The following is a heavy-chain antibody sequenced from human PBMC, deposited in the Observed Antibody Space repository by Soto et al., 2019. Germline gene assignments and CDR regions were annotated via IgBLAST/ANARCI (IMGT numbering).Heavy chain of an antibody. CDR3: VSEGSGWYRYFDY. CDR2: INPSGGST. Sequence: ASVKVSCKASGYTFTSYYMHWVRQAPGQGLEWMGIINPSGGSTSYAQKFQGRVTMTRDTSTSTVYMELSSLRSEDTAVYYCVSEGSGWYRYFDYWGQGTLVTVSS. V-gene: IGHV1-46*01. CDR1: GYTFTSYY. D-gene: IGHD6-19*01. J-gene: IGHJ4*02.